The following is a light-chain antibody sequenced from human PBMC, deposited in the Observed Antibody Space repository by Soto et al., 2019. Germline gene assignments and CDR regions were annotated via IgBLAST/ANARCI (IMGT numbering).Light chain of an antibody. Sequence: EIVLTQSPGTLSLSPWERASVSCRASQRVSSNYLAWYQQKPGQAPRLLIYGAFKRATGIPDRFSGSGSGTDFTLTISSLEPEDFAVFYCQQYGRSLTFGGGTKVDI. CDR3: QQYGRSLT. J-gene: IGKJ4*01. V-gene: IGKV3-20*01. CDR2: GAF. CDR1: QRVSSNY.